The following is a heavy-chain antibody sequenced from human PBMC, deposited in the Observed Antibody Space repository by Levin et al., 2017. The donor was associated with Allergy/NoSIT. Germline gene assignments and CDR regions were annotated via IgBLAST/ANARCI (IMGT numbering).Heavy chain of an antibody. CDR1: GFTFSAHW. CDR3: ARDISHNQADY. CDR2: IDFDGTIT. J-gene: IGHJ4*02. D-gene: IGHD1-1*01. V-gene: IGHV3-74*01. Sequence: GGSLRLSCVVSGFTFSAHWMHWVRQAPGKGPEWVSRIDFDGTITDYADSVKGRFTISRDNARNTLFLQMNSLRAEDTAMYFCARDISHNQADYWGQGTLVTVSS.